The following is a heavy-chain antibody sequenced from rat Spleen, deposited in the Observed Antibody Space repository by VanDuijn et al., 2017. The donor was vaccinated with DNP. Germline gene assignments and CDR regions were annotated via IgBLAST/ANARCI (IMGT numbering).Heavy chain of an antibody. D-gene: IGHD2-2*01. CDR2: ITNSGGRT. CDR3: ARRDTFYYFDY. V-gene: IGHV5S13*01. CDR1: GFIFSNFG. J-gene: IGHJ2*01. Sequence: EVQLVESGGGLVQAGGSLTVSCAASGFIFSNFGMAWVRQAPTKGLEWVASITNSGGRTFYRDSVKGRFTFSRDNAKSTLYLQMDSLRSEDTATYYCARRDTFYYFDYWGQGVMVTVSS.